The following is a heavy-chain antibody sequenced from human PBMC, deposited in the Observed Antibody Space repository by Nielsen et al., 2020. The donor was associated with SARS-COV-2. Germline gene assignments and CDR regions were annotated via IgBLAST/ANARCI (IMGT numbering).Heavy chain of an antibody. CDR3: ANSGGYSGYDASVDY. V-gene: IGHV4-34*01. Sequence: SETLPLTCAVYGGSFSGYYWSWIRQPPGKGLEWIGEINHSGSTNYNPSLKSRVTISVDTSKNQFSLKLSSVTAADTAVYYCANSGGYSGYDASVDYWGQGTLVTVSS. D-gene: IGHD5-12*01. J-gene: IGHJ4*02. CDR2: INHSGST. CDR1: GGSFSGYY.